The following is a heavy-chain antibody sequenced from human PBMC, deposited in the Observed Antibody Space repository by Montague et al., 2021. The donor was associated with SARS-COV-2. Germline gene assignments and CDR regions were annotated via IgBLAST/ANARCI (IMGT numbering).Heavy chain of an antibody. Sequence: SETLSLTCTVAGGSISSYYWSWIRQPPGKGLEWIGYINYSGSTNYNPSLKSRVTISVDTSKNQFSLNLSSVTAADTAVYYCAINLVVRYWYGMDVWGQGTTVTVSS. D-gene: IGHD2-15*01. V-gene: IGHV4-59*01. J-gene: IGHJ6*02. CDR3: AINLVVRYWYGMDV. CDR2: INYSGST. CDR1: GGSISSYY.